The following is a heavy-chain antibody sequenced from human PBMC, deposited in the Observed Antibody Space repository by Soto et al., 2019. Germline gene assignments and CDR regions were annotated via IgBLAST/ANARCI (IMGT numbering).Heavy chain of an antibody. Sequence: QVQLVQSGAEVKKPGASVKVSCKAFGYTFTTYGINWVRQAPGQGLEWMGWVSPYNGDTTYAQKVQGRVTMTTDTSTRTAYLELGSLRSDDTAMYYCAREVGHMDVWGQGTTVTVSS. CDR1: GYTFTTYG. V-gene: IGHV1-18*04. J-gene: IGHJ6*02. CDR2: VSPYNGDT. CDR3: AREVGHMDV.